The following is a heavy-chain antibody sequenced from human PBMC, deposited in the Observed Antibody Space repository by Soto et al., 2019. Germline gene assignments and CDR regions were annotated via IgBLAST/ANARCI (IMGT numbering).Heavy chain of an antibody. CDR2: ISSTTNYI. Sequence: GGSLRLSCAASGFTSTRYSMNWVRQAPGKGLEWVSSISSTTNYIYYGDSMKGRFTISRDNAKNSLYLEMNSLRAEDTAVYYCARESEDLTSNFDYWGQGTLVTVSS. CDR1: GFTSTRYS. CDR3: ARESEDLTSNFDY. J-gene: IGHJ4*02. V-gene: IGHV3-21*06.